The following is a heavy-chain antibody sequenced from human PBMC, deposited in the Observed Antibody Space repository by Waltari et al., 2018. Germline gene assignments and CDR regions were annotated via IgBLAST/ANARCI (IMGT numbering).Heavy chain of an antibody. Sequence: VQLLQSGAEVKKPGTPVNISCKVSGATFTATYIHWIQQAPGKGLQWMGLLDPEDGQAVYAEKFQGRVTMTADTSIHTAYMELTSLTSEDTAFYYCAAALGGGISASRPFHFWGQGTMITVSS. CDR1: GATFTATY. V-gene: IGHV1-69-2*01. J-gene: IGHJ3*01. D-gene: IGHD3-10*01. CDR3: AAALGGGISASRPFHF. CDR2: LDPEDGQA.